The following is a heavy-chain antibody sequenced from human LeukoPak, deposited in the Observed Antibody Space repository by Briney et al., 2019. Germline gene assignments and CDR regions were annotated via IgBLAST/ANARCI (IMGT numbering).Heavy chain of an antibody. J-gene: IGHJ4*02. V-gene: IGHV1-18*01. CDR1: AYTFTSYG. CDR2: ISTYNGNT. D-gene: IGHD3-10*01. CDR3: ARDYGPGRVDYFDS. Sequence: ASVKVSSKASAYTFTSYGISWLRQAPGQGLEWMLWISTYNGNTYYAQNLKGRVTMTTDTSTSTAYMELRSLRSDDTAVYYCARDYGPGRVDYFDSWGQGSLVTVSS.